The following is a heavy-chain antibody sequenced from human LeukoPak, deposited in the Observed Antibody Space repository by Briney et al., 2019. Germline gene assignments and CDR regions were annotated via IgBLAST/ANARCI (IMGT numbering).Heavy chain of an antibody. CDR2: ISTSGGYL. D-gene: IGHD1-26*01. J-gene: IGHJ3*02. V-gene: IGHV3-21*01. CDR3: ARSYLDAFDI. Sequence: GGSLRVSCAASGLTFSTYTMNWVRQAPGKGLEWISSISTSGGYLYYADSVKGRFTTSRDNAKNSLYLQMNRLRAEDTAGYDCARSYLDAFDIWGQGTMVTVSS. CDR1: GLTFSTYT.